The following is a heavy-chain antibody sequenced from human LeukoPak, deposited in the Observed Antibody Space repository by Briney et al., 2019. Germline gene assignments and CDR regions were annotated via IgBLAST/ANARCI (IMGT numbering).Heavy chain of an antibody. CDR1: GLTFSDYY. V-gene: IGHV3-11*01. CDR2: ISSSGSTI. CDR3: ARVALIAAAGGNWFDP. Sequence: PGGSLRLSCAASGLTFSDYYMSWIRQAAGKGLEWVSYISSSGSTIYYADSVKGRFTISRDNAKNSLYLQMNSLRAEDTAVYYCARVALIAAAGGNWFDPWGQGTLVTVSS. J-gene: IGHJ5*02. D-gene: IGHD6-13*01.